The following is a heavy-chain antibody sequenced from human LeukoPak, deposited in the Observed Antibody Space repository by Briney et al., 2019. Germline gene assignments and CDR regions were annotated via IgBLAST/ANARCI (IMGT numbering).Heavy chain of an antibody. CDR1: GFTFSSYS. D-gene: IGHD7-27*01. V-gene: IGHV3-48*02. J-gene: IGHJ4*02. Sequence: GGSLRLSCAASGFTFSSYSMNWVRQAPGKGLEWVSYISSSSSTIYYADSVKGRFTISRDNAKNSLYLQMNSLRDEDTAVYYCVRGRLYVTGEQPHFFDYWGQGILVTVSS. CDR2: ISSSSSTI. CDR3: VRGRLYVTGEQPHFFDY.